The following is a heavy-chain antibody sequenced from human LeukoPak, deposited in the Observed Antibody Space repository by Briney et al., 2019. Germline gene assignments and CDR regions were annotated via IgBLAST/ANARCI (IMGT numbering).Heavy chain of an antibody. CDR2: ISGSAGST. D-gene: IGHD2-2*01. CDR3: AKSSSATSWYYGMDV. Sequence: GSLRLSCAASGFTFSSYGMSWVRQAPGQGLEWVSSISGSAGSTYYGDSAKRRFTISRDNSKNTLYLQMNSLRAEDTAVYYCAKSSSATSWYYGMDVWGQGTTVTVFS. V-gene: IGHV3-23*01. CDR1: GFTFSSYG. J-gene: IGHJ6*02.